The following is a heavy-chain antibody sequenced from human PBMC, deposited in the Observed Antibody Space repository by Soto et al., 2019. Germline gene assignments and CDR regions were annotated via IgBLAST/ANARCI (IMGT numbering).Heavy chain of an antibody. CDR2: ISAYNGNT. D-gene: IGHD5-12*01. CDR1: RYTITSCG. CDR3: TRHRGYSSGYWGQDF. J-gene: IGHJ4*02. V-gene: IGHV1-18*01. Sequence: ASVQFSCKACRYTITSCGMSSVRQAPGKGLEWMGWISAYNGNTNYAQKLQGRVTMTTDTSTSTVYLELTRLRSEDTGMYYCTRHRGYSSGYWGQDFWGQGTLVTVSS.